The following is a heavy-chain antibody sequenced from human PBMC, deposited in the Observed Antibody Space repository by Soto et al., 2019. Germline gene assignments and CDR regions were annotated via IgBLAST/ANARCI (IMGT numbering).Heavy chain of an antibody. Sequence: GESLKISCAASGFTFSSYGMHWVRQAPGKGLEWVAVIWYDGSNKYYADSVKGRFTISRDNSKNTLYLQMNSLRAEDTAVYYCARDLRSGYSSSWYLYYWGQGTLVTVSS. CDR2: IWYDGSNK. CDR3: ARDLRSGYSSSWYLYY. V-gene: IGHV3-33*01. D-gene: IGHD6-13*01. CDR1: GFTFSSYG. J-gene: IGHJ4*02.